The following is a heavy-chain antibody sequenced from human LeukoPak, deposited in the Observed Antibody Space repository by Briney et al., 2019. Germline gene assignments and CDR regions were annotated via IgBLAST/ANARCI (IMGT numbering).Heavy chain of an antibody. J-gene: IGHJ5*02. CDR3: ASAGGAYCGGDCYSDP. CDR2: MNPNSGNT. CDR1: GYTFTSYD. D-gene: IGHD2-21*02. V-gene: IGHV1-8*01. Sequence: ASVKVSCKASGYTFTSYDINWVRQATGQGREGMGWMNPNSGNTGYAQKFQGRVTMTRNTSISTAYMELSSLRSEDTAVYYCASAGGAYCGGDCYSDPWGQGRLVTVSS.